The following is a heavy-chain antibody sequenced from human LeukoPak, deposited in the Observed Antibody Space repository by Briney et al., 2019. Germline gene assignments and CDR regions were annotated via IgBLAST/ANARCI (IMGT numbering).Heavy chain of an antibody. CDR1: GFTFRTYA. J-gene: IGHJ4*02. V-gene: IGHV3-23*01. CDR3: AKDPLYSSGWYNYFDY. D-gene: IGHD6-19*01. Sequence: PGASLRLSCAGSGFTFRTYAMGWVRQAPGKGLEWVSSINSGGDDAYYADSVKGRFTISRDNFKNTLYLQMNSLRAEDTAVYYCAKDPLYSSGWYNYFDYWGQGTLVTVSS. CDR2: INSGGDDA.